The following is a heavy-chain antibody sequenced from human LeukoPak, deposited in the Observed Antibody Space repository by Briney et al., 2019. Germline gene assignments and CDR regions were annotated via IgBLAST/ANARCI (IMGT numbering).Heavy chain of an antibody. CDR1: GFTFSSYS. CDR3: TRLVGSGSYPDLDY. Sequence: GGSLRLSCAASGFTFSSYSMNWVRQAPGKGLEWVSSIGSSSSYIYYADSVKGRFTISRDNAKNSLYLQMNSLRAEDTAVYYCTRLVGSGSYPDLDYWGQGTLVTVSS. V-gene: IGHV3-21*01. J-gene: IGHJ4*02. D-gene: IGHD3-10*01. CDR2: IGSSSSYI.